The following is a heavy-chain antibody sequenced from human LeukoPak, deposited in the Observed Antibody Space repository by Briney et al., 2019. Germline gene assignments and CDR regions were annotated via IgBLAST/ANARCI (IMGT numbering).Heavy chain of an antibody. CDR3: ARRDYYDSSGYGL. D-gene: IGHD3-22*01. CDR2: IYYSGST. J-gene: IGHJ4*02. Sequence: SETLSLTCTVSGGSISSGGYYWSWTRQHPGKGLEWIGYIYYSGSTYYNPSLKSRVTISVDTSKNQFSLKLSSVTAADTAVYYCARRDYYDSSGYGLWGQGTLVTVSS. CDR1: GGSISSGGYY. V-gene: IGHV4-31*03.